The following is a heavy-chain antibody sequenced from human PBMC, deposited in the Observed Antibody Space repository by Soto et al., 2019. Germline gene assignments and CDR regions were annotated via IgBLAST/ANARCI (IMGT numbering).Heavy chain of an antibody. CDR2: ISAYNGNT. D-gene: IGHD3-22*01. CDR1: GGTFSSYA. Sequence: GASVKVSCKASGGTFSSYAISWVRQAPGQGLEWMGWISAYNGNTNYAQKLQGRVTMTTDTSTSTAYMELRSLRSDDTAVYYCARVLYYYDSSGYHFDYWGQGTLVTVSS. J-gene: IGHJ4*02. V-gene: IGHV1-18*01. CDR3: ARVLYYYDSSGYHFDY.